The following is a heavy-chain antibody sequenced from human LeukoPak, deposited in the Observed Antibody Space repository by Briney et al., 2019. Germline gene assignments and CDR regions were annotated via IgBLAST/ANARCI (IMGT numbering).Heavy chain of an antibody. D-gene: IGHD5-24*01. CDR2: VSTSGTT. CDR1: GGSISSGSYY. V-gene: IGHV4-61*02. J-gene: IGHJ2*01. Sequence: PSETLSLTCTVSGGSISSGSYYWSWIRQPAGKRLEWIGRVSTSGTTNYNPSLKSRVTILVDTSKNQFSLKLSSVTAADTAAYYCARGCRDGYSNYWYFDLWGRGTLVTVSS. CDR3: ARGCRDGYSNYWYFDL.